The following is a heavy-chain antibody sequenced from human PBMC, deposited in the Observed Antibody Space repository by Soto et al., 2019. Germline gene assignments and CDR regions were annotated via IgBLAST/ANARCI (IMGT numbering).Heavy chain of an antibody. CDR2: INHSGST. Sequence: SETLSLTCAVYGGSFSGYYWSWIRQPPGKGLEWIGEINHSGSTNYNPSLKSRVTISVDTSKNQFSLKLSSVTAADTAVYYCARISGPAGYWGQGTLVTVS. D-gene: IGHD3-10*01. CDR1: GGSFSGYY. V-gene: IGHV4-34*01. J-gene: IGHJ4*02. CDR3: ARISGPAGY.